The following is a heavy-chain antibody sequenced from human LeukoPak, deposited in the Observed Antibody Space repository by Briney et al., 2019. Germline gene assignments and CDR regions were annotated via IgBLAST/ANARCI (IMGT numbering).Heavy chain of an antibody. D-gene: IGHD2/OR15-2a*01. V-gene: IGHV4-4*02. CDR1: GGSISSSNW. Sequence: SETLSLTCTVSGGSISSSNWWSWVRQPPGKGLEWIGEINHSGSTNYNPSLKSRVTISVDTSKNQFSLKLSSVTAADTAVYYCARSMGPLDYWGQGTLVAVSS. J-gene: IGHJ4*02. CDR3: ARSMGPLDY. CDR2: INHSGST.